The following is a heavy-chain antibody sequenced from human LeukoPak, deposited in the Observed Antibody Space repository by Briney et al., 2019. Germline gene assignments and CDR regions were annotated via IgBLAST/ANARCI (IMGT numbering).Heavy chain of an antibody. D-gene: IGHD1-1*01. CDR3: VRMRGPERRHCFDY. Sequence: GGPLRLSCVVSDFTFAVSWVREAPGQGLEWISTINGRGDDSFHADSVKGRFTISRDTSKNTLYLHMSSLRAADTAMYFCVRMRGPERRHCFDYWSQGALLIVSS. CDR1: DFTFA. V-gene: IGHV3-23*01. CDR2: INGRGDDS. J-gene: IGHJ4*02.